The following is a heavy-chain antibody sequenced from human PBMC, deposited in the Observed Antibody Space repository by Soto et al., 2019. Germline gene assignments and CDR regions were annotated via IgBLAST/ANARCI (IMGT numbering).Heavy chain of an antibody. D-gene: IGHD3-3*01. CDR3: ASGTGKYYDFWSGYPNKDYYYYGMDV. CDR1: GYTFTSYA. CDR2: INAGNGNT. V-gene: IGHV1-3*01. Sequence: GASVKVSCKASGYTFTSYAMHWVRQAPGQRLEWMGWINAGNGNTKYSQKFQGRVTITRDTSASTAYMELSSLRSEDTAVYYCASGTGKYYDFWSGYPNKDYYYYGMDVWGQGTTVTVSS. J-gene: IGHJ6*02.